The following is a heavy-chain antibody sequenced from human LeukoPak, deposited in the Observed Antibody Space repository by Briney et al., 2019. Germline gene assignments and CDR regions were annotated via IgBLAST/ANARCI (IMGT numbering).Heavy chain of an antibody. Sequence: SETLSLTCTVSGGSMSSYRWRWIRQPPGKGREWIVYVYYSGTTNYNPSLKSRVTTSVDTSKNQCSLKLSSVTAADTAVYYCARVNLEMAAVDYWGQGTLVTVSS. V-gene: IGHV4-59*01. D-gene: IGHD5-24*01. CDR3: ARVNLEMAAVDY. J-gene: IGHJ4*02. CDR1: GGSMSSYR. CDR2: VYYSGTT.